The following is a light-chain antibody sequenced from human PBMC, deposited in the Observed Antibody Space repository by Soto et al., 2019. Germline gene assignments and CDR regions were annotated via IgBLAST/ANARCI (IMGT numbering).Light chain of an antibody. V-gene: IGKV1-33*01. Sequence: DIQMTQSPSSLSASVGDRVTITCQASQDISNYLNWYQQKPGKAPKLLIYDASNLETGVPSRFSGRGSVTDFTFNISSLQHEDIATYYCQQYDNLPRRTFGQGTKLEIK. CDR3: QQYDNLPRRT. J-gene: IGKJ2*01. CDR2: DAS. CDR1: QDISNY.